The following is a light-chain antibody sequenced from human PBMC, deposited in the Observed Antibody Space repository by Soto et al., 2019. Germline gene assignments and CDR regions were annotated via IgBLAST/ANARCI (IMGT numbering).Light chain of an antibody. CDR3: QRYDTNWS. V-gene: IGKV1-5*01. CDR1: QRVARW. J-gene: IGKJ1*01. Sequence: DIQMTQSPSTLTASVGDRAIITCRASQRVARWLAWYQQKPGKAPKVLISGASNLESGVPSRFSGSGFGTKFTLTISSVQTDASGTYYCQRYDTNWSFGQGSKVEI. CDR2: GAS.